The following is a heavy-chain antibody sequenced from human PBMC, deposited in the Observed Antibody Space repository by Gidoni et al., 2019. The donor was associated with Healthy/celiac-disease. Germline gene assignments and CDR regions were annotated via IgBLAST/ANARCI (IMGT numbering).Heavy chain of an antibody. J-gene: IGHJ3*02. CDR2: IYYSGST. CDR3: ATPGAKYQDAFDI. Sequence: QVQLQESGPGLVKPSETLSLTCTVSGGSISSYYWSWIRQPPGKGLEWIGYIYYSGSTNYNPSLKSRVTISVDTSKNQFSLKLSSVTAADTAVYYCATPGAKYQDAFDIWGQGTMVTVSS. D-gene: IGHD2-2*01. CDR1: GGSISSYY. V-gene: IGHV4-59*01.